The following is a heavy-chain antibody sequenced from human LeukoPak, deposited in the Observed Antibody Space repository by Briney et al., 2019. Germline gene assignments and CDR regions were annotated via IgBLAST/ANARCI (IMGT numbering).Heavy chain of an antibody. J-gene: IGHJ6*03. V-gene: IGHV4-34*01. CDR1: GGSFSGYY. CDR2: INHSGST. D-gene: IGHD3-10*01. CDR3: ARLVAGSGSYYKKSYYYMDV. Sequence: SETLSLTCAVYGGSFSGYYWSWIRQPPGKGLEWIGEINHSGSTNYNPSLKSRVTISVDTSKNQFSLKLSSVTAADTAVYYCARLVAGSGSYYKKSYYYMDVWGKGTTVTISS.